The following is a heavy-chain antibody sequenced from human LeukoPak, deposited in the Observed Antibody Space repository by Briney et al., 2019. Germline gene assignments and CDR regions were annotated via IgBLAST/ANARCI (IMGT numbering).Heavy chain of an antibody. CDR2: VIPIFGTA. Sequence: ASVKVSCKASGYTFTSYGISWVRQAPGQGLEWMGGVIPIFGTANYAQKFQGRVTITADESTSTAYMELSSLRSEDTAVYYCARGFSGYYSNYYYGMDVWGQGTTVTVSS. CDR1: GYTFTSYG. D-gene: IGHD3-22*01. V-gene: IGHV1-69*13. J-gene: IGHJ6*02. CDR3: ARGFSGYYSNYYYGMDV.